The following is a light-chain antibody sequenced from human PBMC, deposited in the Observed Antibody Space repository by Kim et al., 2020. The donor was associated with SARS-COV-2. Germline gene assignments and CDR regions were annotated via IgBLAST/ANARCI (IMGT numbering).Light chain of an antibody. V-gene: IGLV3-19*01. J-gene: IGLJ2*01. CDR1: ILRSYY. CDR2: GKN. CDR3: NSRDSNDNVV. Sequence: SVALGQTVRITYQGDILRSYYATWYQQKPGQAPIVVFYGKNNRPSGLPGRFSGSSSGNTASLTITGTQAGDEADYYCNSRDSNDNVVCGGGTKLTVL.